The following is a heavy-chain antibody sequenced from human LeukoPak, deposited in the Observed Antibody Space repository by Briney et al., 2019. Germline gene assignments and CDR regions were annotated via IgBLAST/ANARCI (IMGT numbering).Heavy chain of an antibody. V-gene: IGHV3-7*01. D-gene: IGHD2/OR15-2a*01. CDR2: IKQDGSER. J-gene: IGHJ4*02. CDR1: GFTFSSYS. CDR3: ARDGGHSTDLDY. Sequence: GGSLRLSCAASGFTFSSYSMNWVRQAPGKGPEWVANIKQDGSERYYVESVKGRFTISRDNGKNSLYLQMNSLRVEDTAVYYCARDGGHSTDLDYWGQGILVTVSS.